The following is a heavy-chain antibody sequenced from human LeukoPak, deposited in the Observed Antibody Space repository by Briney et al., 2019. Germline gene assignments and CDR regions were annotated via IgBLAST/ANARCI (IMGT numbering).Heavy chain of an antibody. Sequence: SETLSLTCTVSGGSISSNSYYWGWIRQPPGKGLEWIGSIYYSGRTNYNPSLRSRVTISVDTSKNQFSLRLSSVTAADTAVYYCVRLEWEQTPFDYWGQGTLVTVSS. CDR3: VRLEWEQTPFDY. V-gene: IGHV4-39*01. J-gene: IGHJ4*02. CDR2: IYYSGRT. CDR1: GGSISSNSYY. D-gene: IGHD1-26*01.